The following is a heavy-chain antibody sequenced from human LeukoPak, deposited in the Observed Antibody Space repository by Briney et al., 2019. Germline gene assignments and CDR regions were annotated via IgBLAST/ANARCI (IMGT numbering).Heavy chain of an antibody. V-gene: IGHV3-30*04. Sequence: GGSLRLSCAASGFTFSSYAMHWVRQAPGKGLEWVAVISYDGSNKYYADSVKGRFTISRDNSKNTLYLQMNSLRAEDTAVYYCAKDPYSYGLYFDYWGQGTLVTVSS. J-gene: IGHJ4*02. D-gene: IGHD5-18*01. CDR3: AKDPYSYGLYFDY. CDR1: GFTFSSYA. CDR2: ISYDGSNK.